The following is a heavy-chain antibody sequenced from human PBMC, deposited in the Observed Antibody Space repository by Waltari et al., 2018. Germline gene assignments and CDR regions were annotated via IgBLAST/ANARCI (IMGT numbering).Heavy chain of an antibody. D-gene: IGHD3-16*02. J-gene: IGHJ6*02. V-gene: IGHV4-34*01. CDR2: INQRGSS. Sequence: QVELQQRGAGLLKASETLSRTCGVCGGSGSGYYWSWIRQPPGKGREWRGEINQRGSSHSQSALKRRVTISVDSPKHQFSLTLSSVTAADSAVYSWARVAVAVSGSYCYNIPFGMDVLGPVTTVTVSS. CDR3: ARVAVAVSGSYCYNIPFGMDV. CDR1: GGSGSGYY.